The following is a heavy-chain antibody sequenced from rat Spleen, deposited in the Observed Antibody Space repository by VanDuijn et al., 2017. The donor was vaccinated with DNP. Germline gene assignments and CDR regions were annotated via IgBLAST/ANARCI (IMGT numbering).Heavy chain of an antibody. CDR2: ISYDGSST. CDR1: GFTFSDYY. CDR3: TTNWALYYFDY. Sequence: EVQLVESGGGLVQPGRSLKLSCAASGFTFSDYYMAWVRQAPKKGLEWVASISYDGSSTYYRDSVKGRFTISRDNAKSTLNLQMNSLRSGDTATYYCTTNWALYYFDYWGQGVMVTVSS. D-gene: IGHD5-1*01. V-gene: IGHV5-20*01. J-gene: IGHJ2*01.